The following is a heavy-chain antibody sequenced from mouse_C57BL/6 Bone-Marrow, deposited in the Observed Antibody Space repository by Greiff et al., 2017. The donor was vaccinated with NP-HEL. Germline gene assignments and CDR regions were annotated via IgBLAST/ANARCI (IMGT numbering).Heavy chain of an antibody. V-gene: IGHV1-9*01. CDR1: GYTFTGYW. CDR3: STITTVVPGDFDY. J-gene: IGHJ2*01. Sequence: QVQLKESGAELMKPGASVKLSCKATGYTFTGYWIEWVKQRPGHGLEWIGEILPGSGSTNYNDKFKGKATFTADSSSNTAYMQLSILTTEDAAIYYCSTITTVVPGDFDYWGQGTTLTVSS. D-gene: IGHD1-1*01. CDR2: ILPGSGST.